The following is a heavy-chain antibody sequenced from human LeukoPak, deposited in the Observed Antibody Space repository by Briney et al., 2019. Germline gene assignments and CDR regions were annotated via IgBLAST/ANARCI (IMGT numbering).Heavy chain of an antibody. CDR3: ARGPPYWSGYHRPYGMDV. Sequence: AASVKVSCKASGYTFTGYYMHWVRQAPGQGLEWMGWINPNSGGTNYAQQSQGRVTMTRDTSISTAYMELSRLRSDDTAVYYCARGPPYWSGYHRPYGMDVWGQGTTVTVSS. V-gene: IGHV1-2*02. J-gene: IGHJ6*02. D-gene: IGHD3-3*01. CDR1: GYTFTGYY. CDR2: INPNSGGT.